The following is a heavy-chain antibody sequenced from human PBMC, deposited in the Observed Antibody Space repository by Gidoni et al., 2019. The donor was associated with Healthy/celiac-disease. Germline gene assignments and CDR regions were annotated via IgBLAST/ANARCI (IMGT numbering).Heavy chain of an antibody. Sequence: QVQLVQSGAEVKKPGAAVKVSCKASGYTFTSYGISWVRPAPGQGREWMGWISAYNGNTNYAQKLQGRVTMTTDTSTSTASMALRILRSDDTAVYYCARDSRIIPAGSSWYFIGYWGQGTLVTVSS. CDR2: ISAYNGNT. CDR3: ARDSRIIPAGSSWYFIGY. V-gene: IGHV1-18*01. CDR1: GYTFTSYG. J-gene: IGHJ4*02. D-gene: IGHD6-13*01.